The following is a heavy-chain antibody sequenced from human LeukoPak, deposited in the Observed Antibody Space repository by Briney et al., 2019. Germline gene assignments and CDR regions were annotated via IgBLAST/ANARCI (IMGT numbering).Heavy chain of an antibody. V-gene: IGHV4-61*02. J-gene: IGHJ3*02. D-gene: IGHD6-19*01. CDR3: ARGIRQWLVQRDAFDI. Sequence: PSETLSLTCTVSGGSISSGSYYWNWIRQPAGKGLEWIGRIYRSGSSNYNPSLKSRVTVSVDTSKNQFSLKLSSVTAADTAVYYCARGIRQWLVQRDAFDIWGQGTMVTVSS. CDR2: IYRSGSS. CDR1: GGSISSGSYY.